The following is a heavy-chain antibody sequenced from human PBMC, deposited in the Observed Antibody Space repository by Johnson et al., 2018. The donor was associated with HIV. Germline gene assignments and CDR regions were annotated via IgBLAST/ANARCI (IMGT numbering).Heavy chain of an antibody. Sequence: QVQLVESGGGVVQPGRSLRLSCAASGFTFSRYGMHWVRQAPGKGLEWVAFISHDERIEYYGDSVKGRFTISRDNPWNTLYLQMNNLTSEDTGAYYCAKDKAVVTALYDAFDIGGQGTMVTVSS. V-gene: IGHV3-30*18. CDR3: AKDKAVVTALYDAFDI. CDR2: ISHDERIE. J-gene: IGHJ3*02. D-gene: IGHD2-21*02. CDR1: GFTFSRYG.